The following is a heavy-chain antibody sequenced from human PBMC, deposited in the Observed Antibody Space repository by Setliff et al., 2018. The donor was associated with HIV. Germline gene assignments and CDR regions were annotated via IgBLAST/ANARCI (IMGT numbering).Heavy chain of an antibody. CDR1: GGSISGSYYY. CDR2: IYYSGST. CDR3: ASGRGVKGGYDYFGS. Sequence: PSETLSLTCTVSGGSISGSYYYWGWIRQPPGKGLEWIGSIYYSGSTYYNPSLKSRVTISVDTSKSQFSLKLTSVTAADTALYYCASGRGVKGGYDYFGSWGQGTLVTVSS. V-gene: IGHV4-39*07. D-gene: IGHD5-12*01. J-gene: IGHJ4*02.